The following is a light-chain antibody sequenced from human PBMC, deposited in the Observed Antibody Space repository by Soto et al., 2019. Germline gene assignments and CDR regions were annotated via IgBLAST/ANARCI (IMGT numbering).Light chain of an antibody. CDR2: EVT. CDR3: SSFTTRSTLE. V-gene: IGLV2-14*01. CDR1: SSDIGAYNS. J-gene: IGLJ2*01. Sequence: QSALTQPASVSGSPGQSVTISCTGTSSDIGAYNSVTGYQQHPGKAPKILIYEVTDRPSGISNRFSGSKSGNTASLTISGLQAEEEADYYCSSFTTRSTLEFGGGTKLTVL.